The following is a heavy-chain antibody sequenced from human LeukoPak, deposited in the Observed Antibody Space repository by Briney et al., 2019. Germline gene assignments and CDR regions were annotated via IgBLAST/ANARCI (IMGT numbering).Heavy chain of an antibody. CDR1: GGSFSGYY. Sequence: TSETLSLTCAVYGGSFSGYYWSWIRQPPGNGLEWIGEINHSGSTNYNSSLKSRVTISVDTSKNQFSLKLNSVTAADTAVYFCARRAYSAAYWKHFDYWGQGTLVTVSS. J-gene: IGHJ4*02. CDR3: ARRAYSAAYWKHFDY. D-gene: IGHD1-1*01. V-gene: IGHV4-34*01. CDR2: INHSGST.